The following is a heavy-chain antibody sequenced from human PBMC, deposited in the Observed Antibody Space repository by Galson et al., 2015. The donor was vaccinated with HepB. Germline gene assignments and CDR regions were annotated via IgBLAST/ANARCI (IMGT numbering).Heavy chain of an antibody. J-gene: IGHJ4*02. CDR1: GGSFSGLY. V-gene: IGHV4-34*01. CDR3: ARRGGSRLTATFDL. D-gene: IGHD2-15*01. CDR2: INNIGGT. Sequence: ETLSLTCAVSGGSFSGLYWTWIRQSPDKGLEWIGEINNIGGTNYNPSLKSRATLSVDTSRKRFSLKLRSLNAADTAVYYCARRGGSRLTATFDLWGQGVVVTVSS.